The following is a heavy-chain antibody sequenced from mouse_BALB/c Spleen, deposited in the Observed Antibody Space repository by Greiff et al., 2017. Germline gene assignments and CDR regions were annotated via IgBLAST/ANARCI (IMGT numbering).Heavy chain of an antibody. Sequence: EVKLMESGGGLVKPGGSLKLSCAASGFTFSSYAMSWVRQTPEKRLEWVASISSGGSTYYPDSVKGRFTISRDNARNILYLQMSSLRSEDTAMYYCARRVITTDRWYIDVWGAGTTVTVSS. CDR1: GFTFSSYA. V-gene: IGHV5-6-5*01. CDR2: ISSGGST. D-gene: IGHD1-1*01. CDR3: ARRVITTDRWYIDV. J-gene: IGHJ1*01.